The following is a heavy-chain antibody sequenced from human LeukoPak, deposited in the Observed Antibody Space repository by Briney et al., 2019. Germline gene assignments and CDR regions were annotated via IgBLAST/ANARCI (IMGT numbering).Heavy chain of an antibody. CDR3: ARDYDLYGMDV. V-gene: IGHV1-2*02. CDR2: INPNSGGT. D-gene: IGHD3-3*01. CDR1: GYTFTGYY. Sequence: ASVKVSCKASGYTFTGYYMHWVRQAPGQGLEWMGWINPNSGGTNYAQEFQGRVTMTRDTSISTAYMELSRLRSDDTAVYYCARDYDLYGMDVWGQGTTVTVSS. J-gene: IGHJ6*02.